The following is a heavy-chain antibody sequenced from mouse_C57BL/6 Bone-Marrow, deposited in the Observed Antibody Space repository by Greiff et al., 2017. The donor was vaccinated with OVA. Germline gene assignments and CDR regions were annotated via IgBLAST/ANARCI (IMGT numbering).Heavy chain of an antibody. Sequence: QVQLQQPRAELVKPGASVKLSCKASGYTFTSYWMQWVKQRPGQGLEWIGEIDPSDSYTNYNQKFKGKATLTVDTSSSTAYMQLSSLTSEDSAVYYCAREDFYYYGSRYYAMDYWGQGTSVTVSS. D-gene: IGHD1-1*01. V-gene: IGHV1-50*01. CDR1: GYTFTSYW. J-gene: IGHJ4*01. CDR2: IDPSDSYT. CDR3: AREDFYYYGSRYYAMDY.